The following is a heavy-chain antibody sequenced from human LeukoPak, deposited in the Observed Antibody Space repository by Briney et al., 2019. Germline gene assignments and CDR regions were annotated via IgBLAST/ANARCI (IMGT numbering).Heavy chain of an antibody. V-gene: IGHV3-48*04. J-gene: IGHJ4*02. D-gene: IGHD6-19*01. CDR2: ISSSSSTI. Sequence: GGSLRLSCAASGFTFSSYSMNWVRQAPGKGLEWVSYISSSSSTIYYADSVKGRFTISRDNAKNSLYLQMNSLRAEDTAVYYCARDGPTIAVAVDYWGQGTLVTVSS. CDR3: ARDGPTIAVAVDY. CDR1: GFTFSSYS.